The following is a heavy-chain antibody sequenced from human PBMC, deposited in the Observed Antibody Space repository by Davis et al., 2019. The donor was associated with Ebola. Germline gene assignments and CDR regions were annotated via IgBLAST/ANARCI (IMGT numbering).Heavy chain of an antibody. CDR3: ASRRLHTSMVNPLDY. CDR2: INPNSGGT. J-gene: IGHJ4*02. V-gene: IGHV1-2*06. CDR1: GHTFSDYY. D-gene: IGHD5-18*01. Sequence: AASVKVSCKASGHTFSDYYMHWMRQAPGQGLEWMGRINPNSGGTDYAQKFQGRVTMTRDTSISTAYMELSRLRSDDTAVYYCASRRLHTSMVNPLDYWGQGTLVTVSS.